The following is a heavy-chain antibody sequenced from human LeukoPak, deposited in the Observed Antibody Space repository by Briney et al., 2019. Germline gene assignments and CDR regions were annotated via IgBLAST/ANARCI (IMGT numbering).Heavy chain of an antibody. V-gene: IGHV1-46*01. J-gene: IGHJ4*02. CDR1: GYTFTSYY. CDR3: ARAVGVLRYFDWLFDY. D-gene: IGHD3-9*01. Sequence: ASVKVSCKASGYTFTSYYMHWVRQAPGQGLEWMGIINPSGGSTSYAQKFQGRVTMTRDTSTSTVYMELSSLGSEDTAVYYCARAVGVLRYFDWLFDYWGQGTLVTVSS. CDR2: INPSGGST.